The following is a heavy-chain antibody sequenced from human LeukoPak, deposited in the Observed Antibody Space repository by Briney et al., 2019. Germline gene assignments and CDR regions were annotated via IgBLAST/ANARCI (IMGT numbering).Heavy chain of an antibody. CDR1: GYTFTAYY. V-gene: IGHV1-2*02. CDR2: MHPNSGGT. Sequence: GASVKVSCKASGYTFTAYYMHWVRQAPGQGLEWMGWMHPNSGGTHYEQKFQGRVTMTRDTSISTAYMEVSRLTSDDTAVYYCATSSGYSSSWGAFDIWGKGTMVTVSS. J-gene: IGHJ3*02. CDR3: ATSSGYSSSWGAFDI. D-gene: IGHD6-13*01.